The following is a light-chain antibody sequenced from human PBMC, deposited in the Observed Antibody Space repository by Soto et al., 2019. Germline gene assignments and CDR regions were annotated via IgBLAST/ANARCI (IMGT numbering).Light chain of an antibody. CDR3: QQYGSAPWT. V-gene: IGKV3-20*01. J-gene: IGKJ1*01. Sequence: EIVLTQSPGTLSLSPGERATLSCRASQSVNNNYLAWYQHKPGQSPRLLIYAASNRAGGIPDRFGGSGSGTDFTLTVSILEPEDFAVYYCQQYGSAPWTFGQGTKVEI. CDR1: QSVNNNY. CDR2: AAS.